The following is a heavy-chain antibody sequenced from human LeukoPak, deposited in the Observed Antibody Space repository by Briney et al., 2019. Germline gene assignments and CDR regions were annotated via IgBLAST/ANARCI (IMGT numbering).Heavy chain of an antibody. Sequence: PGGSLRLSCAASGFSFSIYGMHWVRQAPGKGLEWVAVISEDGKNKYYADSVKGRITISRDNSRNTVHLQMNSLRGEDTAEYYCAKDRETTVSGTFDHWGQGTLVTVSS. CDR1: GFSFSIYG. J-gene: IGHJ4*02. V-gene: IGHV3-30*18. CDR3: AKDRETTVSGTFDH. CDR2: ISEDGKNK. D-gene: IGHD4-11*01.